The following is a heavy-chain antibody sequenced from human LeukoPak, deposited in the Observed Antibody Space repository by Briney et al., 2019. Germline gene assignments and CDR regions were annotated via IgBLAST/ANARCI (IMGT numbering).Heavy chain of an antibody. CDR1: GFTFSNYG. D-gene: IGHD3-22*01. V-gene: IGHV3-30*02. CDR3: AKAPSRGYDTSGYYS. J-gene: IGHJ4*02. Sequence: PGGSLRLSCAASGFTFSNYGMHWVRQAPGKGLEWVSFMRYDGSDKYYADSVKGRFTISRDNSKNTLCLQMNSLRAEDTAVYHCAKAPSRGYDTSGYYSWGQGTLVTVSS. CDR2: MRYDGSDK.